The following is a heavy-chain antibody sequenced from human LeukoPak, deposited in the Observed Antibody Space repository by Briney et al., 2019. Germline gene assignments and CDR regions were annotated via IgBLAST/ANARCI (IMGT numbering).Heavy chain of an antibody. V-gene: IGHV4-59*01. CDR3: ARLRITIFGGDAFDI. CDR2: IYYSGST. J-gene: IGHJ3*02. Sequence: SETLSLTCTVSGGSISSYYWSWIRQPPGKGLEWIGYIYYSGSTNYNPSLKSRVTISVDTSKNQFSLKLSSVTAADTAVYYCARLRITIFGGDAFDIWGQGTMVTVSS. D-gene: IGHD3-3*01. CDR1: GGSISSYY.